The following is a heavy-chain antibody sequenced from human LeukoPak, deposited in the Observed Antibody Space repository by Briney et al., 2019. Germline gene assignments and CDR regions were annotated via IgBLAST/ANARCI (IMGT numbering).Heavy chain of an antibody. V-gene: IGHV5-51*01. D-gene: IGHD3-22*01. J-gene: IGHJ4*02. CDR1: GNSFTTYW. CDR3: ARQYDSSGYYEYYFDY. Sequence: GESLQISCKGSGNSFTTYWIAWVRQVPGKGLEWMGIIYPGDSDTRYSPSFQGQVTISADESISTAYLQWSSLKASDTAMYYCARQYDSSGYYEYYFDYWGQGTLVTVSS. CDR2: IYPGDSDT.